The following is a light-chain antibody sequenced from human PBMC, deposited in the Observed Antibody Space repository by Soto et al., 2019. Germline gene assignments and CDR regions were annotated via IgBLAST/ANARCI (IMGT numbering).Light chain of an antibody. Sequence: SYELTQPPSVSVAPGQTAKIPCGEANIGSTGVHWYQQKPGQAPVVVIYDDGDRPSGIPERFSGSIDTSSNSASLTISGLRTEDEAAYYCQSYDSSSVIFGGGTKVTVL. CDR1: NIGSTG. CDR2: DDG. J-gene: IGLJ2*01. CDR3: QSYDSSSVI. V-gene: IGLV3-21*02.